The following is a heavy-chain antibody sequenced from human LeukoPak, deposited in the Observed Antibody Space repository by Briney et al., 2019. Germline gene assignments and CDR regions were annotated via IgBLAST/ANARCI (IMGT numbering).Heavy chain of an antibody. J-gene: IGHJ6*02. V-gene: IGHV3-53*01. Sequence: GGSLRLSCAASGFTVSSNYMSWVRQAPGKGLEWVSVIYSGGSTYYADSVKGRFTISRDNSKNTLYLQMSSLRAEDTAVYYCAREIWRDSYYYGTDAWGQGTTVTVSS. CDR1: GFTVSSNY. CDR2: IYSGGST. CDR3: AREIWRDSYYYGTDA.